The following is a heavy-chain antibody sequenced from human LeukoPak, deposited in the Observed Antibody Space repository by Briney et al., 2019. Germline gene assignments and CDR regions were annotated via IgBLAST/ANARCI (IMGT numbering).Heavy chain of an antibody. CDR3: ARVLYSGSYYLYY. Sequence: GGSLTLSCAASGFTFNIYSMNCLRDAPGKGLEWVSSISSSSSYIYYADSVKGRFTISRDNAKNSLYLQMNSLRAEDTAVYYCARVLYSGSYYLYYWGQGTLVTVSS. D-gene: IGHD1-26*01. CDR2: ISSSSSYI. J-gene: IGHJ4*02. V-gene: IGHV3-21*01. CDR1: GFTFNIYS.